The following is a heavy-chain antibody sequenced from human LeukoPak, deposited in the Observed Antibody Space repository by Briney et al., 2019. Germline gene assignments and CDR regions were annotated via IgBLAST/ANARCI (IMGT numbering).Heavy chain of an antibody. D-gene: IGHD6-13*01. CDR2: ISSSSSYI. CDR3: ARGGYYSSWFDIAEYFQL. Sequence: GGSLRLSCAGSGFTFSSYSMNWVRQAPGKGLGWVSSISSSSSYIYYGDAVKGRFTISRDNAKNSLYLQMDSLRGEDTAVYYCARGGYYSSWFDIAEYFQLWGQGTLVTVSS. CDR1: GFTFSSYS. J-gene: IGHJ1*01. V-gene: IGHV3-21*06.